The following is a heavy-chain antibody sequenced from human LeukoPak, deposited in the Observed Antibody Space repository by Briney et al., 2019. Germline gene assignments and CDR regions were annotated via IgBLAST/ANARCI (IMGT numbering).Heavy chain of an antibody. D-gene: IGHD3-22*01. CDR2: IYPGDSTT. Sequence: GESLKISCKGSGYRFNNYWIAWVRQMPGKGLEWMGIIYPGDSTTRYSPSFQGQVTISADKSISTAYLQWSSLKASDTAMYYCLAYYYASSGSHFDYWGQGTLVTVSS. J-gene: IGHJ4*02. CDR3: LAYYYASSGSHFDY. V-gene: IGHV5-51*01. CDR1: GYRFNNYW.